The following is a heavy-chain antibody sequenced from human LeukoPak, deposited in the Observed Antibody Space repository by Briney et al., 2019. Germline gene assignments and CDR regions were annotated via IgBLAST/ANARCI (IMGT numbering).Heavy chain of an antibody. V-gene: IGHV3-23*01. Sequence: GGTLRLSCAASGFTFRNYGMSWVRQAPGKGLEWVSAISGSGGSTYYADSVKGRFTISRDNSKNTLYLQMNSMRAEDTAVYYCAKNRMIVVVIEYYFDYWGQGTLVTVSS. D-gene: IGHD3-22*01. CDR1: GFTFRNYG. CDR2: ISGSGGST. CDR3: AKNRMIVVVIEYYFDY. J-gene: IGHJ4*02.